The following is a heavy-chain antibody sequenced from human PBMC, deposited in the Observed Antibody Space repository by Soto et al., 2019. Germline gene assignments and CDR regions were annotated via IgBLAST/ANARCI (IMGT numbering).Heavy chain of an antibody. D-gene: IGHD2-2*01. V-gene: IGHV3-30*18. CDR1: GFTFRSYA. CDR2: ISFDGSNK. Sequence: QVQLVESGGGVVQPGRSLRLSCAASGFTFRSYAMHWVRQAPGKVLEWVAAISFDGSNKYYEDSVKGRFTISRDNSENTLYLQMNGLRPEDTAVYYCAKDPDLVTRVQLWIYYFDYWGQGTLVTVSS. J-gene: IGHJ4*02. CDR3: AKDPDLVTRVQLWIYYFDY.